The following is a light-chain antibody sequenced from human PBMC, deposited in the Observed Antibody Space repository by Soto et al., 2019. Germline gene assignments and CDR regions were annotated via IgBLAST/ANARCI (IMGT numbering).Light chain of an antibody. V-gene: IGKV1-5*01. CDR2: DAS. Sequence: DIQMTQSPSTLSASVGDRVTFTCRASQTVGTWLAWYQQKPEKVPKLLIYDASTLESGVPSRFSGSGSGTEFTLTITSLQPDEFATYYCQQYNYYSWTFGQGTKVEI. CDR1: QTVGTW. J-gene: IGKJ1*01. CDR3: QQYNYYSWT.